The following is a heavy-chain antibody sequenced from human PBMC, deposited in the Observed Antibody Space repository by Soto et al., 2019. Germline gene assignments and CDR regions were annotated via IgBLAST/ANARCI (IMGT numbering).Heavy chain of an antibody. CDR3: AREGSGSYIPQYYFDY. CDR1: GFTFSDYY. J-gene: IGHJ4*02. D-gene: IGHD1-26*01. Sequence: GGSLRLSCAASGFTFSDYYMSWIRQAPGKGLEWVSYISSSGSTIYYADSVKGRFTISRDNAKNSLYLQMNSLRAEDTAVYYCAREGSGSYIPQYYFDYWGQGTLVTVSS. CDR2: ISSSGSTI. V-gene: IGHV3-11*01.